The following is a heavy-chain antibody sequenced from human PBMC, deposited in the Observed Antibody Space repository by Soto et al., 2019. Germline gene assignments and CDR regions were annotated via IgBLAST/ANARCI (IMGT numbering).Heavy chain of an antibody. CDR3: AKDMVDPTVVPTDTLRPFDI. J-gene: IGHJ3*02. Sequence: QVVESGGGLVQPGGSLRLSCTAAGFTVRNAYMSWVRQAPGKGLEWVSVIYSAGTTYYADSVKGRFPISRHDSQDTLYLQMNSLRPEDTAVYYCAKDMVDPTVVPTDTLRPFDIWGRGTMVTVSS. CDR2: IYSAGTT. CDR1: GFTVRNAY. D-gene: IGHD2-2*01. V-gene: IGHV3-53*04.